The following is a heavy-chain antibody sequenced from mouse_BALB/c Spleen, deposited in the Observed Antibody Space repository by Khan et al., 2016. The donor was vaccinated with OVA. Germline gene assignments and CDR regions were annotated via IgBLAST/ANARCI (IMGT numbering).Heavy chain of an antibody. J-gene: IGHJ2*01. CDR1: GYTFTTYW. V-gene: IGHV1-7*01. Sequence: QVQLKQSGAELAKPGASVKMSCKASGYTFTTYWMHWVKQRLGQGLEWIGYINPTSGYTDYNEKLKDRATLSADKSSSTAYMQLSSLTSEDSAVYYCTRDRIDYWGQGTTLTVSS. CDR2: INPTSGYT. CDR3: TRDRIDY.